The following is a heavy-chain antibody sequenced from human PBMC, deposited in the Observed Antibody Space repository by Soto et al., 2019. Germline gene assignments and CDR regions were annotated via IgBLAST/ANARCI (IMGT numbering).Heavy chain of an antibody. V-gene: IGHV3-23*01. CDR2: IIDSGSDT. D-gene: IGHD3-10*01. CDR3: AKDLHWFAMDV. CDR1: GFTFRKSA. Sequence: PGGSLRLSCAASGFTFRKSAMTWVRQAPGQGLQYISSIIDSGSDTYYADSVKGRFIISRDNSKNTLFLQMNSLRADDTAIYYCAKDLHWFAMDVWGQGTTVTVSS. J-gene: IGHJ6*02.